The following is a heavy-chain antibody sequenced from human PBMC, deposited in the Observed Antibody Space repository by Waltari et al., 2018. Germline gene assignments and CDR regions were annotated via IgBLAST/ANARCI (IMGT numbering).Heavy chain of an antibody. CDR1: GFTVSTNY. Sequence: EVQLVESGGGLIQPGGSLRLSCAASGFTVSTNYMTWVRQAPGKGLGWLSVIYRGGSTYYADSVKGRFTISRDNSKNTLYLQMNSLRAEDMAVYYCARDPSGSYPGDYWGQGTLVTVSS. V-gene: IGHV3-53*01. D-gene: IGHD1-26*01. CDR2: IYRGGST. J-gene: IGHJ4*02. CDR3: ARDPSGSYPGDY.